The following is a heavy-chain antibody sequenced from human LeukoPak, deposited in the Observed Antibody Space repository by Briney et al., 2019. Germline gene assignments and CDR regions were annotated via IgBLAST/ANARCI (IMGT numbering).Heavy chain of an antibody. CDR2: ISGSGGTT. Sequence: PVGSLRLSCAASGFSGFTFSSHAMSWVRQAPGKGLEWVSAISGSGGTTYYADSVKGRFSISRDNSKNTLYLQMNSLRAEDTAIYYCANKYGSGSYYIGWGQGTLVTVSS. CDR3: ANKYGSGSYYIG. J-gene: IGHJ4*02. V-gene: IGHV3-23*01. D-gene: IGHD3-10*01. CDR1: GFSGFTFSSHA.